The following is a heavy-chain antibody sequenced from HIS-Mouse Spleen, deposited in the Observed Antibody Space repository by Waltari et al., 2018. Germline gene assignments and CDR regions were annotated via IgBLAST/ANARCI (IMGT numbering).Heavy chain of an antibody. J-gene: IGHJ4*02. V-gene: IGHV3-30*18. CDR1: GFTFSSYG. CDR2: ISYDGSNT. CDR3: AKDKHHAFDY. Sequence: QVQLVESGGGVVQPGRSLRLSCAASGFTFSSYGMHWVRQAPGKGLEGVAVISYDGSNTYYADSVKGRFTISRDNSKNTLYLQMNSLRAEDTAVYYCAKDKHHAFDYWGQGTLVTVSS.